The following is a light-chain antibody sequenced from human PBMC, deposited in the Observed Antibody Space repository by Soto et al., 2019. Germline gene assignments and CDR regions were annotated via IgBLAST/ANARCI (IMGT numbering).Light chain of an antibody. J-gene: IGLJ2*01. CDR1: SSDLGGYNY. CDR2: DVDVS. CDR3: TSYRSSSTPVV. V-gene: IGLV2-14*03. Sequence: QSVLTQPASVSGSPGQSITISCTGTSSDLGGYNYVSWYQQHPGKAPKLLVFDVDVSNRPSGVSNRFSGSKSGNTASLTISGLQAEDEADYYCTSYRSSSTPVVFGGGTKLTVL.